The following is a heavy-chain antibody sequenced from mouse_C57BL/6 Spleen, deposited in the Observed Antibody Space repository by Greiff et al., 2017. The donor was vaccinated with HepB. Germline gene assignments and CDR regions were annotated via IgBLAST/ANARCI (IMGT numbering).Heavy chain of an antibody. CDR1: GYTFTSYT. J-gene: IGHJ2*01. V-gene: IGHV1-4*01. D-gene: IGHD1-1*01. CDR3: ASSYYGSKRNFDY. Sequence: QVQLQQSGAELARPGASVKMSCKASGYTFTSYTMHWVKQRPGQGLEWIGYINPSSGYTKYNQKFKDKATLTADKSSSTAYMQLSSLTSEDSAVYYGASSYYGSKRNFDYWGQGTTLTVSS. CDR2: INPSSGYT.